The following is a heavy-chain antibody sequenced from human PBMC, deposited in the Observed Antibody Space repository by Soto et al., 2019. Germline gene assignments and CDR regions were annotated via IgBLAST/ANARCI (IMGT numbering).Heavy chain of an antibody. CDR1: GYKVSTWHNFTSYW. Sequence: GESLKISCMGSGYKVSTWHNFTSYWIAWVRQMHGKGLEWMGIIYPGDSDTRYSPSFQGQVTISADKSISTAYLQWSSLKASDTAMYYCAKTSEAYFYYFDQWGQGTLVTVSS. CDR3: AKTSEAYFYYFDQ. CDR2: IYPGDSDT. V-gene: IGHV5-51*01. J-gene: IGHJ4*02. D-gene: IGHD1-26*01.